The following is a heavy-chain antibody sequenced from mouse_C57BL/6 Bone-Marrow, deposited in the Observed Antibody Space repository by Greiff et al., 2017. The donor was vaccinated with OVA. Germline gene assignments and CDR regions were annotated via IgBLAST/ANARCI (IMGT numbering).Heavy chain of an antibody. Sequence: QVQLQQPGAELVMPGASVKLSCKASGYTFTSYWMHWVKQRPGQGLEWIGEIDPSDSYTNYNQKCKGKSTLTVDKSSSTAYMQLSSLTSEDSAVYYCAREAIYLTWFAYWGQGTLVTVSA. CDR2: IDPSDSYT. CDR1: GYTFTSYW. V-gene: IGHV1-69*01. CDR3: AREAIYLTWFAY. J-gene: IGHJ3*01. D-gene: IGHD5-5*01.